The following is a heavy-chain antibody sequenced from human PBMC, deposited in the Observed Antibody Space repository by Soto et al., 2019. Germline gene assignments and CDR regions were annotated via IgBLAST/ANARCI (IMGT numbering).Heavy chain of an antibody. CDR1: GGSFSGHF. V-gene: IGHV4-34*01. CDR3: ARGSAGRGYYYSGMDV. CDR2: INHSGGT. Sequence: PSETLSLTCTVHGGSFSGHFGSWIRQPPGKGLEWIGEINHSGGTNYNPSLKSRVTISVDTSQNQFSLKLSSVTAADTAVYYCARGSAGRGYYYSGMDVWGQGTTVTSP. J-gene: IGHJ6*02.